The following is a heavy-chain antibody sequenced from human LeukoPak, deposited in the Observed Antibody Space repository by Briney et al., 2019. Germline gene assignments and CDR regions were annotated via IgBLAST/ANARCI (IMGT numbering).Heavy chain of an antibody. CDR2: IIPLLTGP. J-gene: IGHJ5*02. V-gene: IGHV1-69*13. Sequence: SVKVSCKTSGGSINNYGINWVRQAPGQGLEWMGMIIPLLTGPKYAKKFQGRVTITADESADTAYMEVSRLTSEDTAVFFCAIVPKTGMPAITWGPGTLVSVSS. CDR1: GGSINNYG. D-gene: IGHD6-6*01. CDR3: AIVPKTGMPAIT.